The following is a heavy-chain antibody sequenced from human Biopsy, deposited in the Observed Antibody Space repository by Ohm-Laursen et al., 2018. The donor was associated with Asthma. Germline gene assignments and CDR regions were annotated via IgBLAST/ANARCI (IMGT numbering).Heavy chain of an antibody. J-gene: IGHJ4*02. CDR2: IYSGGTS. D-gene: IGHD3-22*01. V-gene: IGHV3-53*01. CDR1: GFAVSRDH. CDR3: ARGDSSNWSHYYFDY. Sequence: SLRLSCAAAGFAVSRDHMFWVRQAPGKGLEWVSVIYSGGTSHTADSVRGRFTISRDYSKNTLYLQMHSLRAEDTAVYYCARGDSSNWSHYYFDYWGQGTLVTVSS.